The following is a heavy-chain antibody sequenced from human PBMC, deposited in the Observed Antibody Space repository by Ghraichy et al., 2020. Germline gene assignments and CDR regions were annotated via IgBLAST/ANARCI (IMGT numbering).Heavy chain of an antibody. D-gene: IGHD5-18*01. J-gene: IGHJ4*02. CDR2: IYTSGST. CDR1: GGSISSYY. Sequence: SETLSLTCTVSGGSISSYYWSWIRQPPGKGLEWIGYIYTSGSTNYNPSLKSRVTISVDTSKNQFSLKLSSVTAADTAVYYCASLDKGGYSYGVRDYWGQGTLVTVSS. V-gene: IGHV4-4*09. CDR3: ASLDKGGYSYGVRDY.